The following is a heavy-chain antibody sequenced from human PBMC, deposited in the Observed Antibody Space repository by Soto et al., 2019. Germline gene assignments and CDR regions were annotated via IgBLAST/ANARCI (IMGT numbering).Heavy chain of an antibody. D-gene: IGHD5-12*01. V-gene: IGHV3-11*01. J-gene: IGHJ4*02. CDR2: ISNGDETT. CDR1: GFIFTDYS. CDR3: ARDPKRRDGYNFDS. Sequence: GGSLRLSCAASGFIFTDYSMTWIRQAPGKGLEWVSYISNGDETTQYADSVKGRFTVSRDNAKKVLFLQMSSLRVDDTAVHYCARDPKRRDGYNFDSWGRGALVTVSS.